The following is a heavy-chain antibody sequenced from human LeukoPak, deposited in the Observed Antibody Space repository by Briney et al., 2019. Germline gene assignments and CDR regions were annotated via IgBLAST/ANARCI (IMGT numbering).Heavy chain of an antibody. CDR1: GFTVSSNY. CDR3: ARFITGTLYGVDV. Sequence: PGGSLRLSCAASGFTVSSNYMSWVRQAPGKGLEWVSVIYSGGSTYYADSVKGRFTISRDNSKNTLYLQMNSLRAEDTAVYYCARFITGTLYGVDVWGQGTTVTVSS. J-gene: IGHJ6*02. CDR2: IYSGGST. D-gene: IGHD1-7*01. V-gene: IGHV3-53*01.